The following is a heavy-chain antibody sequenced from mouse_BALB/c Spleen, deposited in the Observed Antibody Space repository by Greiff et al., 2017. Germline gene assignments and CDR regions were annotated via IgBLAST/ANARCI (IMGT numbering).Heavy chain of an antibody. CDR2: ISYSGST. V-gene: IGHV3-2*02. D-gene: IGHD2-2*01. Sequence: EVKLQESGPGLVKPSQSLSLTCTVTGYSITSDYAWNWIRQFPGNKLEWMGYISYSGSTSYNPSLKSRISITRDTSKNQFFLQLNSVTTEDTATYYCAKGGYYGYDGYAMDYWGQGTSVTVSS. CDR3: AKGGYYGYDGYAMDY. J-gene: IGHJ4*01. CDR1: GYSITSDYA.